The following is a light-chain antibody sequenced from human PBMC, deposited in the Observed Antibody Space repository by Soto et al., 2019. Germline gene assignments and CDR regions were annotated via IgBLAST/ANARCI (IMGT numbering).Light chain of an antibody. CDR1: QNVYNN. Sequence: DIVMTQPPATLSVSPGEGATLSCKASQNVYNNLAWYQQRPGQPPRLLIYDASTRATGISARFSGSGYGTEFTLTISSLQSEDFAVYFCQQCRNWPLTFGGGTKVDIK. J-gene: IGKJ4*01. CDR3: QQCRNWPLT. V-gene: IGKV3-15*01. CDR2: DAS.